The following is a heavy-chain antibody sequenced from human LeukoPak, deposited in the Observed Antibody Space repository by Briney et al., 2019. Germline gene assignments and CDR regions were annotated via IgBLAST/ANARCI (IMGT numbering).Heavy chain of an antibody. CDR2: ISSSGSTI. CDR1: GFTFSDYY. D-gene: IGHD4-23*01. V-gene: IGHV3-11*01. J-gene: IGHJ2*01. CDR3: ARETATTVVTRYFDL. Sequence: PGGSLRLSCAASGFTFSDYYMSWIRQAPGKGLEWVSYISSSGSTIYYADSVKGRFTISRDNAKNSLYLQMNSLRAEDTAVYYCARETATTVVTRYFDLWGRGTLVTVSS.